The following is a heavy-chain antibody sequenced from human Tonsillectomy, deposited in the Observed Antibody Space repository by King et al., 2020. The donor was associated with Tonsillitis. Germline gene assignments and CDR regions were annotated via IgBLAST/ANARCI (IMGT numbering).Heavy chain of an antibody. J-gene: IGHJ3*02. D-gene: IGHD1-26*01. Sequence: VQLQESGPGLVKPSQTLSLTCTVSGGSISSSGYYWSWIRQYPGKGLEWIAYIYYGGTTYSNPTLKSLVTISVDTPKNEFSLNLSSVTAADTAVYYCARGFIVGANTDAFDIWGQGTLVTVSS. CDR3: ARGFIVGANTDAFDI. CDR1: GGSISSSGYY. CDR2: IYYGGTT. V-gene: IGHV4-31*01.